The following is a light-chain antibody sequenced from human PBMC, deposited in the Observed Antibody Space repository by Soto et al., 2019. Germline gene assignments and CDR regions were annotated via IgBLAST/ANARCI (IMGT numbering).Light chain of an antibody. CDR2: DAS. J-gene: IGKJ1*01. CDR3: QQRLNWPPG. V-gene: IGKV3-11*01. Sequence: EIVMTQSPATLSVFPGERATLSCLASQTISSSLAWYQQRPGQAPRLLIYDASNRATGVPARFSGSGSGTDFTLTISDLEPADFGLYYCQQRLNWPPGFGQGTKVDIK. CDR1: QTISSS.